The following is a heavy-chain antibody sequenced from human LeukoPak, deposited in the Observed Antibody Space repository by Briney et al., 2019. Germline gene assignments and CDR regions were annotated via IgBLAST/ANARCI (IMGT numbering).Heavy chain of an antibody. CDR2: ISGSGGST. CDR1: GFTFSSYA. Sequence: GGSLRLSCAASGFTFSSYAMSWVRQAPGKGLEWVSGISGSGGSTYYADSVKGRFTISRDNSKNTLYLQMNSLRAEDTAVYYCATHYGDYYYYYGMDVWGQGTTVTVSS. J-gene: IGHJ6*02. CDR3: ATHYGDYYYYYGMDV. V-gene: IGHV3-23*01. D-gene: IGHD4-17*01.